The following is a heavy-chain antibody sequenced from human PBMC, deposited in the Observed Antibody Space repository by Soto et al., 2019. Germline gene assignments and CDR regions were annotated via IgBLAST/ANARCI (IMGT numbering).Heavy chain of an antibody. D-gene: IGHD5-18*01. J-gene: IGHJ3*02. Sequence: QVQLQESGPGLVKPSEALSLICAVSGGSITSGTPYWGWIRQPPGRGLEWIGSIYYSGTTHYNPSLKSRVTISVDTSKNQFALKLSSVIAADTAWYSCARTGAAYSYGFDAFEMWGQGTLVSVSS. CDR3: ARTGAAYSYGFDAFEM. V-gene: IGHV4-39*01. CDR2: IYYSGTT. CDR1: GGSITSGTPY.